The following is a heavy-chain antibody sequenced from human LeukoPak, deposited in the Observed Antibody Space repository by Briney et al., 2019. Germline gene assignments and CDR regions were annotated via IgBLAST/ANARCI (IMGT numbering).Heavy chain of an antibody. CDR1: GYTFTNYW. V-gene: IGHV5-51*01. Sequence: GESLKISCKGSGYTFTNYWNGWVRQMPGKGLEWMGSIYPSDSDTKYSPSFQGQVTISADKSITTAYLQWSSLKASDSAMYYCARLIPGYSLFDYWGQGTLVTVSS. D-gene: IGHD5-18*01. CDR3: ARLIPGYSLFDY. CDR2: IYPSDSDT. J-gene: IGHJ4*02.